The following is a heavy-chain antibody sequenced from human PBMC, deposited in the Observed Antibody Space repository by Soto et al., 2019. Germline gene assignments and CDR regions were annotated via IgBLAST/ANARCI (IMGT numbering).Heavy chain of an antibody. CDR1: GLSFSSNS. J-gene: IGHJ4*02. D-gene: IGHD3-3*01. CDR3: ARQRDGREWDY. V-gene: IGHV3-21*01. CDR2: ISSTSTYI. Sequence: EVQLVESGGGLVKPGGSLRLSCVASGLSFSSNSMKWVRQAPGKGLEWVSSISSTSTYIFYADSVQGRFTISRDNAKNSLYRQMISLRAEDTAIYYCARQRDGREWDYWGQGTLVTVSS.